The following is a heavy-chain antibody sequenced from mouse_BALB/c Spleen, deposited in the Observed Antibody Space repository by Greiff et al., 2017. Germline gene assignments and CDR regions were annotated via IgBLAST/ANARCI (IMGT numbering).Heavy chain of an antibody. CDR1: GFNIKDTY. J-gene: IGHJ2*01. D-gene: IGHD2-2*01. V-gene: IGHV14-3*02. Sequence: VHVKQSGAELVKPGASVKLSCTASGFNIKDTYMHWVKQRPEQGLEWIGRIDPANGNTKYDPKFQGKATITADTSSNTAYLQLSSLTSEDTAVYYCARSDYGYDGGYYFDYWGQGTTLTVSS. CDR2: IDPANGNT. CDR3: ARSDYGYDGGYYFDY.